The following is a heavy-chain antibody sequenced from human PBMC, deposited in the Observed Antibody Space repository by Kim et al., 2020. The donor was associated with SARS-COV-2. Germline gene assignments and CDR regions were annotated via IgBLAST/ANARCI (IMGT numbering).Heavy chain of an antibody. J-gene: IGHJ6*02. CDR3: AKDPWASQLTVYYYYGMDV. CDR1: GFTFSSYA. CDR2: ISGSGGST. D-gene: IGHD1-1*01. V-gene: IGHV3-23*01. Sequence: GGSLRLSCAASGFTFSSYAMSWVRQAPGKGLEWVSAISGSGGSTYYADSVKGRFTISRDNSKNTLYLQMNSLRAEDTAVYYCAKDPWASQLTVYYYYGMDVWDQGTTVTVSS.